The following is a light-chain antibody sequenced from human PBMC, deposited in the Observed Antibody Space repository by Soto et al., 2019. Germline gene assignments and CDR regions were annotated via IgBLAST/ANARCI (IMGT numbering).Light chain of an antibody. CDR3: QQSYTSPWT. V-gene: IGKV1-5*01. Sequence: DIQMTQSPSTLSASVGDRVTITCRASQSVSTWLAWYQQRPGKAPKLLIHDASSLERGVPSRFSGSGSGTEFTLTISSLQPDDFATYYCQQSYTSPWTFGQGTKVDIK. CDR1: QSVSTW. CDR2: DAS. J-gene: IGKJ1*01.